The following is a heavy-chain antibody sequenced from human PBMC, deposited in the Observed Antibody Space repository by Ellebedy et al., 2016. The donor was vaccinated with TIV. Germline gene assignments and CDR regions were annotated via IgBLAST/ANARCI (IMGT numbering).Heavy chain of an antibody. CDR2: IDPIDSFT. CDR1: GYSFTSYW. J-gene: IGHJ2*01. D-gene: IGHD2-15*01. V-gene: IGHV5-10-1*01. CDR3: ARRLIKRGGYCNGGSCYNYWYFDV. Sequence: GESLKISCEASGYSFTSYWIGWVRQKPGKGLEWMGRIDPIDSFTTYSPSFQGHVTISADKSINTAYLQWSSLRASDPAIYYCARRLIKRGGYCNGGSCYNYWYFDVWGRGTLVTVSS.